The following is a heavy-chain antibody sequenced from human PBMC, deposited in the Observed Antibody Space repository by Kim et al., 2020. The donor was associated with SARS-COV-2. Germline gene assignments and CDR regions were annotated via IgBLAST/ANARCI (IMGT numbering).Heavy chain of an antibody. CDR3: AEAPSGGAYFDY. Sequence: TYYADAVKGRFTVSRDNSMYTLYLHMNRLRAEDTAVYFCAEAPSGGAYFDYWGQGTLVTVSS. CDR2: T. J-gene: IGHJ4*02. D-gene: IGHD2-8*02. V-gene: IGHV3-23*01.